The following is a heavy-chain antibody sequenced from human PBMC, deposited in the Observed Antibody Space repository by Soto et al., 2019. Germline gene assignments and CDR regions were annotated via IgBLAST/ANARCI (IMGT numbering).Heavy chain of an antibody. CDR2: ISYDGSNK. V-gene: IGHV3-30*18. D-gene: IGHD4-17*01. Sequence: GGSLRLSCAASGFTFSSYGMHWVRQAPGKGLEWVAVISYDGSNKYYADSVKGRFTISRDNSKNTLYLQMNSLRAEDTAVYYCAKDRSDYGEIYYYYGMDVWGQGTTVTVSS. CDR1: GFTFSSYG. J-gene: IGHJ6*02. CDR3: AKDRSDYGEIYYYYGMDV.